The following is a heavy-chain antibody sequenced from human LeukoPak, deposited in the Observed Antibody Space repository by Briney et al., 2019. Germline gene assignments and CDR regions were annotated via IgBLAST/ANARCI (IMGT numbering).Heavy chain of an antibody. D-gene: IGHD2-15*01. CDR1: GFTFSTYA. CDR2: ISGSGGST. V-gene: IGHV3-23*01. Sequence: GGSLRLSCAASGFTFSTYAMTWVRQAPGKVLAWVSAISGSGGSTYYADSVKGQFTISRDNSKNTLYLQMNSLRAEDTAVYYCARERYCSGGSCYVYFDYWGQGTLVTVSS. CDR3: ARERYCSGGSCYVYFDY. J-gene: IGHJ4*02.